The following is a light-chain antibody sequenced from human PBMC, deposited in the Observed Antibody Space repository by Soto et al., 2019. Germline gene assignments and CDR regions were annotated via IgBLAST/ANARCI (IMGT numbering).Light chain of an antibody. V-gene: IGLV1-40*01. Sequence: QSVLTQPPSVSWAPGQRVPISCTGSSSNIGAGYDVHWYQQLPGTAPKLLIYGNSNRPSGVPDRFSGSKSGTSASLAITGLQAEDEADYYCQSYDSSLSGYVFGTGTKLTVL. J-gene: IGLJ1*01. CDR2: GNS. CDR1: SSNIGAGYD. CDR3: QSYDSSLSGYV.